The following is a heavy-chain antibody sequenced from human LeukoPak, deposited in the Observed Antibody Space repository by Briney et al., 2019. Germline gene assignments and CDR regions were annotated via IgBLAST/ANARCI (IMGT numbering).Heavy chain of an antibody. CDR3: AREGGYYYDSHDAFDI. CDR2: IYYSGST. D-gene: IGHD3-22*01. J-gene: IGHJ3*02. V-gene: IGHV4-59*12. CDR1: GGSISSYY. Sequence: SETLSLTCTVSGGSISSYYWSWIRQPPGKGLEWIGYIYYSGSTNYNPSLKSRVTISVDTSKNQFSLKLSSVTAADTAVYYCAREGGYYYDSHDAFDIWGQGTMVTVSS.